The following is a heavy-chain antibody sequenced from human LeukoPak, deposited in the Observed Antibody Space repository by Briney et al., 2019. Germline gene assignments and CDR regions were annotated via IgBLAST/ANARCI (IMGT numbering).Heavy chain of an antibody. J-gene: IGHJ4*02. CDR1: GFTFSNYW. CDR3: ARPRDSGWSKTWDY. V-gene: IGHV3-7*03. CDR2: INQDGREK. D-gene: IGHD6-13*01. Sequence: PGGALRLSCAGSGFTFSNYWMTWVRQAPGKGLEGVADINQDGREKYYVDSVKGQFTISRDNAQNSLYLQMNSLRAEDTAVYYCARPRDSGWSKTWDYWGQGTLVTVSS.